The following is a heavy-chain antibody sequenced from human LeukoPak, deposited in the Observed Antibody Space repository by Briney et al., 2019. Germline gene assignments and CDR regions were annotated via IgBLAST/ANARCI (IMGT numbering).Heavy chain of an antibody. CDR3: AREAADHGSDAFDI. V-gene: IGHV1-2*06. D-gene: IGHD6-13*01. CDR1: GYTFTGYY. CDR2: INPNSGGT. J-gene: IGHJ3*02. Sequence: GASVKVSCKASGYTFTGYYMHWVQQAPGQGLEWMGRINPNSGGTNYAQKFQGRVTMTRDTSISTAYMELSRLRSDDTAVYYCAREAADHGSDAFDIWGRGTMVTVSS.